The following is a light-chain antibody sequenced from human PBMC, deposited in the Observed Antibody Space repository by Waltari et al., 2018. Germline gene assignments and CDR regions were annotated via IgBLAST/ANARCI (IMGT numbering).Light chain of an antibody. Sequence: VLTQSPGTLSLSRGERATLSCRASQSLTKKYLAWYQQKPGQAPRLLIYGASGRAAGIPDRFSGSGSGTDFTLTISRLEPDDFGVYYCQQYGSSILYTFGQGTKLEIK. CDR3: QQYGSSILYT. CDR1: QSLTKKY. J-gene: IGKJ2*01. V-gene: IGKV3-20*01. CDR2: GAS.